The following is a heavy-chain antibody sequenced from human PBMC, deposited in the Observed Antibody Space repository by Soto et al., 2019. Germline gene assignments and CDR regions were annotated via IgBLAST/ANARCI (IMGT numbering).Heavy chain of an antibody. J-gene: IGHJ1*01. CDR3: ARDWRLSMHF. V-gene: IGHV3-30-3*01. CDR1: GFTFSSYA. D-gene: IGHD2-2*01. CDR2: ISYDGSNK. Sequence: GGSLRLSCAASGFTFSSYAMHWVRQAPGKGLEWVAVISYDGSNKYYADSVKGRFTISRDNSKNTLYLQMNSLRAEDTAVYYCARDWRLSMHFRGQGTLVTGST.